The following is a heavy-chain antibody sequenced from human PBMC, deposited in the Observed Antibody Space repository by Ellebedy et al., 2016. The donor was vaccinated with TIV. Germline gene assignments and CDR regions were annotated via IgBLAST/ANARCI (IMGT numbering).Heavy chain of an antibody. CDR3: ARLSRVYDSSGYNWFDP. CDR2: INADNGNT. D-gene: IGHD3-22*01. J-gene: IGHJ5*02. Sequence: MPGGSLRLSCAASGYTFTTYAMHWVRQAPGQRLEWMGWINADNGNTKYSQKFQGRVTITRGTSASTAYMELSSLRSEDTAVYYCARLSRVYDSSGYNWFDPWGQGTLVTVSS. CDR1: GYTFTTYA. V-gene: IGHV1-3*01.